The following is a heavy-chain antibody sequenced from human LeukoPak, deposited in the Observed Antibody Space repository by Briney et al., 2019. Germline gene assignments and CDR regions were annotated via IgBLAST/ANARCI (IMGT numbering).Heavy chain of an antibody. Sequence: PSETLSLTCTVSGGSMSSYYWSWIRQPPGKGLEWIGNIYYSGSTKYNPSLKSRVTISVDTSKNQVSLKLSSVTAADTAVYYCARVGVVAGTFDYWGQGTLVTVSS. J-gene: IGHJ4*02. CDR3: ARVGVVAGTFDY. D-gene: IGHD2-15*01. V-gene: IGHV4-59*12. CDR1: GGSMSSYY. CDR2: IYYSGST.